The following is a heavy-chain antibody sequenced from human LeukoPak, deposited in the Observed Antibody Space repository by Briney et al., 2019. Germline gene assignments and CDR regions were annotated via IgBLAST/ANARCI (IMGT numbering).Heavy chain of an antibody. V-gene: IGHV3-74*01. CDR1: GITVSKYW. Sequence: GGSLRLSCAVSGITVSKYWMHWVRQVPGKGLVWVSRIHSGGSTTDYADSVKGRFTITRDSAKNTLYLEMNSLRVEDTAVYYCTRDANHYGGMDVWGQGTTVTVSS. CDR3: TRDANHYGGMDV. CDR2: IHSGGSTT. J-gene: IGHJ6*02.